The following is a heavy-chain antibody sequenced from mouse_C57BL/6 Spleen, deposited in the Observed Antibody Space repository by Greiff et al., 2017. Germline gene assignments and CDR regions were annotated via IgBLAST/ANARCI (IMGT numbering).Heavy chain of an antibody. Sequence: VQLQQPGAELVRPGSSVKLSCKASGYTFTSYWMHWVKQRPIQGLEWIGNIDPSDSVTHYNQKFKDKATLTVDKSSSTAYMQLSSLTSEDSAVYYSARGGYYDGTWFADWGQGTLVTVSA. J-gene: IGHJ3*01. CDR3: ARGGYYDGTWFAD. D-gene: IGHD1-1*01. V-gene: IGHV1-52*01. CDR1: GYTFTSYW. CDR2: IDPSDSVT.